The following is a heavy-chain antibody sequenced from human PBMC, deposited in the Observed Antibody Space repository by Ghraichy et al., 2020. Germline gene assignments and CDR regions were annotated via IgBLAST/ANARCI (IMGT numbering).Heavy chain of an antibody. CDR3: ASWPIAAAGTRGNGDAFDI. J-gene: IGHJ3*02. Sequence: ASVKVSCKASGYTFTGYYMHWVRQAPGQGLEWMGRINPNSGGTNYAQKFQGRVTMTRDTSISTAYMELSRLRSDDTAVYYCASWPIAAAGTRGNGDAFDIWGQGTMVTVSS. V-gene: IGHV1-2*06. D-gene: IGHD6-13*01. CDR1: GYTFTGYY. CDR2: INPNSGGT.